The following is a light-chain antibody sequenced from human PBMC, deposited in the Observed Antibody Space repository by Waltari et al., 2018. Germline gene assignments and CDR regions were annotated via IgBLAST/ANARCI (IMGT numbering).Light chain of an antibody. CDR2: DVA. CDR1: SSAVGGYTF. J-gene: IGLJ1*01. Sequence: QSALTPPASVSGSPGQSISISCTGTSSAVGGYTFVSWYQQHPGKAPQLMIYDVANRPSGVSNRFSGSKSGNTASLTISGLQAEDEADYYCSSYTSSSTRVFGTGTKVTVL. CDR3: SSYTSSSTRV. V-gene: IGLV2-14*03.